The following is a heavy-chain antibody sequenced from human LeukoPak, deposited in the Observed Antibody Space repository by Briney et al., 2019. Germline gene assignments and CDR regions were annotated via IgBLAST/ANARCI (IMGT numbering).Heavy chain of an antibody. Sequence: GESLKISCKASGYSFTTYWIGWVRQMPGKGLEWMGIIYPGDSDTRYSPSFQGQVTISPDKSISTAYRQWSSLKASDTAMYYCARPTGLRFFDYWGQGTLVTVSS. J-gene: IGHJ4*02. CDR1: GYSFTTYW. V-gene: IGHV5-51*01. CDR3: ARPTGLRFFDY. D-gene: IGHD4-11*01. CDR2: IYPGDSDT.